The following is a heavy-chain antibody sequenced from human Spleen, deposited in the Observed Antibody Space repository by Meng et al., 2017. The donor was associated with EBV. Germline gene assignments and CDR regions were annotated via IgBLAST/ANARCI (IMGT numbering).Heavy chain of an antibody. D-gene: IGHD3-22*01. CDR1: GGTLTSYA. Sequence: VQLVHSGAEVRMPGPSLMVPCKASGGTLTSYAISWVRQAPGQGLEWMGGIIPIFDKANYAQGRVTITADESTSTAYLELSSLRSEDTAVYYCATSRGNYYDSGGPLGYWGRGTMVTVYS. V-gene: IGHV1-69*01. CDR3: ATSRGNYYDSGGPLGY. J-gene: IGHJ4*02. CDR2: IIPIFDKA.